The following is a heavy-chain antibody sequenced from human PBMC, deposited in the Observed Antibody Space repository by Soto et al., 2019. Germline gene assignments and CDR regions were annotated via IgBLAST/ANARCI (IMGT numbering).Heavy chain of an antibody. J-gene: IGHJ3*02. D-gene: IGHD5-18*01. CDR3: ARDYTAMVSYSAFDI. V-gene: IGHV3-33*01. Sequence: QVQLVESGGGVVQPGRSLRLSCAASGFTFSSYGMHWVRQAPGKGLEWVAVIWYDGSNNYYADSVKGRFTISRDNSKNTLYLQMNSLRAEDTAVYYCARDYTAMVSYSAFDIWGQGTMVTVSS. CDR2: IWYDGSNN. CDR1: GFTFSSYG.